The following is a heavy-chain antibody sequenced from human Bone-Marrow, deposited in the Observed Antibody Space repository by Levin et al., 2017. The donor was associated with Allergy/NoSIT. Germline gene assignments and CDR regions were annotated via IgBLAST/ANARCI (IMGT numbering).Heavy chain of an antibody. Sequence: PGGSLRLSCAASGFTFYNYVMNWVRQSPGKGLEWVSGISSSGGSTYYADSVKGRFTISRDNSKNTLYLQINSLRAEDTAVYYCAKAKSHLDYYGTGSYDCWGQGTLVRVSS. J-gene: IGHJ4*02. CDR2: ISSSGGST. V-gene: IGHV3-23*01. CDR1: GFTFYNYV. D-gene: IGHD3-10*01. CDR3: AKAKSHLDYYGTGSYDC.